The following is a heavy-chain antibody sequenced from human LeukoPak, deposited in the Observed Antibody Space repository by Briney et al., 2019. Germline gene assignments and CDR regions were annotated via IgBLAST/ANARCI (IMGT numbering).Heavy chain of an antibody. Sequence: SQTLSLTCAISGDSVSSNSAAWDWIRQSPSRGLEWLGRTYYRSKWYDDYAVSVKSRITINPDTSENQFSLQLNSVTPEDTAVYYCARDEVTTGRGFDYWGQGTLVTVSS. J-gene: IGHJ4*02. CDR3: ARDEVTTGRGFDY. CDR1: GDSVSSNSAA. V-gene: IGHV6-1*01. D-gene: IGHD4-17*01. CDR2: TYYRSKWYD.